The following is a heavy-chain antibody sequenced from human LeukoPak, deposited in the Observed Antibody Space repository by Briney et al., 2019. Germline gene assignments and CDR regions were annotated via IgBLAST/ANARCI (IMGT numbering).Heavy chain of an antibody. CDR1: GVSFSGYY. CDR3: ARGSGPQYCGGNCPIHY. CDR2: IYTSGST. V-gene: IGHV4-59*10. Sequence: PSETLSLTCAVYGVSFSGYYWSWLPQPPGKGLEWVVRIYTSGSTNYNPFLKSRITISVDTSNKQFFLKLGPVAADGPAFYYCARGSGPQYCGGNCPIHYWGQGTLVTVAS. J-gene: IGHJ4*02. D-gene: IGHD2-21*02.